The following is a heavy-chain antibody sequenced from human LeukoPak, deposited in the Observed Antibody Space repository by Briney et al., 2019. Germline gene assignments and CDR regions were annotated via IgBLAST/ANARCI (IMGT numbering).Heavy chain of an antibody. J-gene: IGHJ3*02. CDR3: GGEPKGSYDAFDI. CDR2: ISGSGGST. D-gene: IGHD1-26*01. V-gene: IGHV3-23*01. Sequence: GGSLRLSCAASGFTFSSYAMSWVRQAPGKGLEWVSAISGSGGSTYYADSVKGRFTISRDNSKNTLYLQMNSLRAEDTAVYYCGGEPKGSYDAFDIWGQGTMVTVSS. CDR1: GFTFSSYA.